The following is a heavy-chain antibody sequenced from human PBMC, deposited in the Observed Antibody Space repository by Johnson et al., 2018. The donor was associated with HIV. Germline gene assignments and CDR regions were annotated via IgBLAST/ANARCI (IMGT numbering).Heavy chain of an antibody. Sequence: VQLVESGGGVVQPGRSLRLSCAASGCTLRSYGMHRVRQAPGKGLEWVAVICCDGNNKNYADSVKGRFTISRDNSKNTLHLQMNSLRAEDTALYYCARGDEVVAATSGFDIWGQGIMVIVSS. CDR1: GCTLRSYG. CDR2: ICCDGNNK. V-gene: IGHV3-33*01. CDR3: ARGDEVVAATSGFDI. J-gene: IGHJ3*02. D-gene: IGHD2-15*01.